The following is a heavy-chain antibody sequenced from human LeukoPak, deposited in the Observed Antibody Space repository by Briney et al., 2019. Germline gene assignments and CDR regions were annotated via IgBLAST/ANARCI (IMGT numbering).Heavy chain of an antibody. J-gene: IGHJ4*02. Sequence: GASVKISCKASGYTFTGYCMHWVRQAPGQGLEWMGWINPKSGGTNYAQKFQGRVTMTRDTSISTTYMELSRLRSDDTAVYYCARGDWNPDWGQGTLVTVSS. CDR1: GYTFTGYC. V-gene: IGHV1-2*02. D-gene: IGHD1-1*01. CDR3: ARGDWNPD. CDR2: INPKSGGT.